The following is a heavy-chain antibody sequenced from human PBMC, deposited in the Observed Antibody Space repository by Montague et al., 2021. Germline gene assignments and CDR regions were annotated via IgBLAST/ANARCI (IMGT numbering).Heavy chain of an antibody. CDR2: ISYSYRT. CDR3: AGDTTTDGFDI. J-gene: IGHJ3*02. Sequence: SETLSLTCTVSGGSISNYFWTWIRQPPGQGLELIGFISYSYRTNXNPSLKIRVTISLATSKTQYSLTLSSVTAADTAVYYCAGDTTTDGFDIWGQGTMVTVSS. V-gene: IGHV4-59*13. CDR1: GGSISNYF. D-gene: IGHD1-1*01.